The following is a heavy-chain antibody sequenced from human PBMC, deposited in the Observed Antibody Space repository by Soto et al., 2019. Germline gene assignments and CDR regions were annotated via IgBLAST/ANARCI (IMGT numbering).Heavy chain of an antibody. J-gene: IGHJ4*02. Sequence: SETLSLTCTVSGGSISTYYWSWIRQPPGKGLEWIGYIYYSGGTSYNPSLKSRVTISVDTSKNQFSLKLTSVTAADTAVYYCARDEDAFDYWGLGTLVTVSS. CDR2: IYYSGGT. V-gene: IGHV4-59*01. CDR3: ARDEDAFDY. CDR1: GGSISTYY.